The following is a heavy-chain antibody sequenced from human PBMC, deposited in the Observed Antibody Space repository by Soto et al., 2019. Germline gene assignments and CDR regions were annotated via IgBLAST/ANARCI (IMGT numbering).Heavy chain of an antibody. CDR3: ARGLNGYSHYFDY. CDR1: GYTFNSFS. V-gene: IGHV1-18*01. D-gene: IGHD5-18*01. CDR2: INTYYGNT. Sequence: ASVKVSCKPSGYTFNSFSIGWVRQAPGQGLEWMGWINTYYGNTYHAQKFQGRVTITRDTSASTAYMELSSLRSEDTAVYYCARGLNGYSHYFDYWGQGTLVTVSS. J-gene: IGHJ4*02.